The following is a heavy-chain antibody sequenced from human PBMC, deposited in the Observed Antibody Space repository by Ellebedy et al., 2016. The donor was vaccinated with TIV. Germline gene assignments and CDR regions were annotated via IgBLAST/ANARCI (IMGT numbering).Heavy chain of an antibody. CDR2: IYYSGTT. CDR3: ARERYSGTFYWFDP. D-gene: IGHD1-26*01. Sequence: MPSETLSLTCTVSGGSITSDNYYWAWIRQPPGKGLEWIGSIYYSGTTYYNPSLKSRVTISVDTSKIQFSLKLSSVTAADTAVYFCARERYSGTFYWFDPWGQGTLVTVSS. J-gene: IGHJ5*02. CDR1: GGSITSDNYY. V-gene: IGHV4-39*07.